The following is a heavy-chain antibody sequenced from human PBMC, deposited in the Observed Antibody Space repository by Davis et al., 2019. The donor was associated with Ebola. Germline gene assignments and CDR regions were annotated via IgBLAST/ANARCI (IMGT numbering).Heavy chain of an antibody. CDR2: IWYDGSNK. CDR3: ARGELENDGMDV. Sequence: GESLKISCAASGFTFSSYGMHWVRQAPGKGLEWVAVIWYDGSNKYYADSVKGRFTISRDNSKNTLYLQMNSLRAEDTAVYYCARGELENDGMDVWGQGTTVTVSS. J-gene: IGHJ6*02. CDR1: GFTFSSYG. D-gene: IGHD3-10*01. V-gene: IGHV3-33*01.